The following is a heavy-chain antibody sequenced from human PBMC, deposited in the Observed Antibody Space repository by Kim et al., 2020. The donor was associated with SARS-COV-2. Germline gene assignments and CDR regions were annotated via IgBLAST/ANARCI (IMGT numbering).Heavy chain of an antibody. V-gene: IGHV5-10-1*01. J-gene: IGHJ6*02. CDR1: GYSFTSYW. Sequence: GESLKISCKGSGYSFTSYWISWVRQMPGKGLEWMGRIDPSDSYTNYSPSFQGHVTISADKSISTAYLQWSSLKASDTAMYYCARQGSGADDYYYGMDVWGQGTTATVS. CDR3: ARQGSGADDYYYGMDV. D-gene: IGHD6-19*01. CDR2: IDPSDSYT.